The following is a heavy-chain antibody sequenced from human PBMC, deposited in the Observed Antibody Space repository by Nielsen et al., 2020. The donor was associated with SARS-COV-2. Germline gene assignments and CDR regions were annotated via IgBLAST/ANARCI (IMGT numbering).Heavy chain of an antibody. Sequence: ASVKVSCKASGYTFTGYYMHWVRQAPGQGLEWMGIINPSGGSTSYAQKFQGRVTMTRDTSTSTVYMELSSLRSEDTAVYYCARDRITGTGPYYYYYGMDVWGQGTTVTVSS. V-gene: IGHV1-46*01. D-gene: IGHD1-20*01. J-gene: IGHJ6*02. CDR3: ARDRITGTGPYYYYYGMDV. CDR2: INPSGGST. CDR1: GYTFTGYY.